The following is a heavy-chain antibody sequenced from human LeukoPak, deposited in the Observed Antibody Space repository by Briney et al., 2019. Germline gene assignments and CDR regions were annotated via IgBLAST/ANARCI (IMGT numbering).Heavy chain of an antibody. V-gene: IGHV1-24*01. D-gene: IGHD3-10*01. CDR1: GYTLIELS. J-gene: IGHJ4*02. Sequence: ASVKVSCKVSGYTLIELSIHWLRQAPGKGLEWMGGFIPEKGEAVYTQKFQGRVTMTEDTSSDTAYMELSGLRSEDTAVYYCARDRGVPAVFDYWGQGTLVTVSS. CDR2: FIPEKGEA. CDR3: ARDRGVPAVFDY.